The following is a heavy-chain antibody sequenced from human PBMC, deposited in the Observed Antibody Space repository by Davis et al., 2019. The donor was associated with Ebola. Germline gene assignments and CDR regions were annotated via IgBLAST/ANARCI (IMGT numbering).Heavy chain of an antibody. D-gene: IGHD3-3*01. Sequence: ASVKVSCKASGYTFTSYGISWVRQAPGQGPEWMGWISAYNGNTNYAQKLQGRVTMTTDTSTSTAYMELRSLRSDDTAVYYCARDGGFLEWLLSAYYGMDVWGQGTTVTVSS. CDR3: ARDGGFLEWLLSAYYGMDV. V-gene: IGHV1-18*04. CDR1: GYTFTSYG. J-gene: IGHJ6*02. CDR2: ISAYNGNT.